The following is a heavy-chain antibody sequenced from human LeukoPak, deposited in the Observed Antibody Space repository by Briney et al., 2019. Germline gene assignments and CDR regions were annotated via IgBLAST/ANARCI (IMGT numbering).Heavy chain of an antibody. CDR1: GFTFSSYA. J-gene: IGHJ3*02. CDR2: ISYDGSNK. D-gene: IGHD3-10*01. Sequence: GRSLRLSCAASGFTFSSYAMHWVRQAPGKGLEWVAVISYDGSNKYYADSVKGRFTISRDNSKNTLYLQMNSLRAEDTAVYYCARDPRLLWFGELLFHDAFDIWGQGTMVTVSS. V-gene: IGHV3-30*04. CDR3: ARDPRLLWFGELLFHDAFDI.